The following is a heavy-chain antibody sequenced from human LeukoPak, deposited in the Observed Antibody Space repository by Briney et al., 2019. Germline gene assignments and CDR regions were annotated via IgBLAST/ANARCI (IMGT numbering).Heavy chain of an antibody. CDR1: GYSFTSYW. V-gene: IGHV5-51*01. D-gene: IGHD3-10*01. CDR2: IYPGDSDT. CDR3: ASGATVPMATAYFDC. Sequence: GESLKISCKGSGYSFTSYWIGWVRQMPGKGLEWMGIIYPGDSDTRYSPSFQGQVTISADKSISTAYLQWSSLKASDTAMYYCASGATVPMATAYFDCWGQGTLVTVSS. J-gene: IGHJ4*02.